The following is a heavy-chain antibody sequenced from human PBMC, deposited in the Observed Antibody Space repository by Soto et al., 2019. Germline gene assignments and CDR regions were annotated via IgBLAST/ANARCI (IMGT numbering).Heavy chain of an antibody. CDR3: ERDPMGYTPFSSFDY. D-gene: IGHD5-12*01. CDR1: GFTFSSYS. J-gene: IGHJ4*02. V-gene: IGHV3-21*01. Sequence: GSLRLSCAASGFTFSSYSMNWVRQAPGKGLEWVSSISSSSSYIYYADSVKGRFTISRDNAKNSLYLQMNSLRAEDTAVYYCERDPMGYTPFSSFDYWGQGTLVTVSS. CDR2: ISSSSSYI.